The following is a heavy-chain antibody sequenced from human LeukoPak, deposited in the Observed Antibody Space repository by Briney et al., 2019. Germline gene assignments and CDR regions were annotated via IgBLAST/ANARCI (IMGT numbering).Heavy chain of an antibody. CDR1: GFTVSSNY. CDR2: ISSSSTYI. V-gene: IGHV3-21*01. J-gene: IGHJ6*02. D-gene: IGHD3-16*02. Sequence: PGGSLRLSCAASGFTVSSNYMSWVRQAPGKGLEWVSSISSSSTYIYYADSVKGRFTISRDNAKNSLYLQMNSLRAEDTAVYYCARDNGDYVWGSYRPGYGMDVWGQGTTATVSS. CDR3: ARDNGDYVWGSYRPGYGMDV.